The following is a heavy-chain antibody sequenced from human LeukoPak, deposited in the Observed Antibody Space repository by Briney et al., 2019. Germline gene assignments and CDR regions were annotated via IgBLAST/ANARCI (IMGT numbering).Heavy chain of an antibody. Sequence: SETLSLTCAVSGGSISSSNWWSWVRQSPGKGLEWIGEIYHSGITNYNPSLKSRVTISVDTSKNQFSLKLSSVTAADTAVYYCARVDYYYYMDVWGKGTTVTVSS. V-gene: IGHV4-4*02. D-gene: IGHD2-2*03. CDR2: IYHSGIT. CDR1: GGSISSSNW. J-gene: IGHJ6*03. CDR3: ARVDYYYYMDV.